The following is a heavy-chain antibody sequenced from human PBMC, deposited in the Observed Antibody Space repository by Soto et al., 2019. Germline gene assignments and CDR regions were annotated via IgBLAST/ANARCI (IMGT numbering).Heavy chain of an antibody. CDR3: GHREYSRNCLDF. CDR2: IYWDDDK. V-gene: IGHV2-5*02. D-gene: IGHD3-22*01. CDR1: GFSLSTSGVG. J-gene: IGHJ4*02. Sequence: GSGPTLVNPTQTVTLTCTFSGFSLSTSGVGVGWVRQPPGKALEWLALIYWDDDKLYSPSLKSRLTITKDTSKNQVVLTMTNVDPVDTATYYCGHREYSRNCLDFWGQGTLVTVSS.